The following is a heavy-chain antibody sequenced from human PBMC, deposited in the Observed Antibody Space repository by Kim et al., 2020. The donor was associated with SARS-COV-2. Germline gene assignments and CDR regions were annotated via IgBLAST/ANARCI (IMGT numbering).Heavy chain of an antibody. CDR3: ARHYDSSGYYPSDAFDI. Sequence: ASVKVSCKASGYTFTSYGISWVRQAPGQGLEWMGLISAYNGNTNYAQKLQGRVTMTTDTSTSTAYMELRSLRSDDTAVYYCARHYDSSGYYPSDAFDIWGQGTMVTVSS. CDR1: GYTFTSYG. CDR2: ISAYNGNT. J-gene: IGHJ3*02. V-gene: IGHV1-18*01. D-gene: IGHD3-22*01.